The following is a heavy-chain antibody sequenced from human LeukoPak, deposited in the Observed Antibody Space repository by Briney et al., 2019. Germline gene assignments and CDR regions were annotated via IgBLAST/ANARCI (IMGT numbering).Heavy chain of an antibody. CDR2: ISAYNGNT. CDR1: GYTFTSYG. Sequence: GASVKVSCKASGYTFTSYGISWVRQAPGQGLEWMGWISAYNGNTNYARKLQGRVTMTTDTSTSTAYMELRSLRSDDTAVYYCARGGADKWELISALSYWGQGTLVTVSS. V-gene: IGHV1-18*01. D-gene: IGHD1-26*01. CDR3: ARGGADKWELISALSY. J-gene: IGHJ4*02.